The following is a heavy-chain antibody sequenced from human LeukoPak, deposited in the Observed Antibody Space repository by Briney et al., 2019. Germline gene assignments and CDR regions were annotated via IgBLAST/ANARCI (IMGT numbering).Heavy chain of an antibody. J-gene: IGHJ6*03. D-gene: IGHD1-26*01. V-gene: IGHV3-21*01. CDR1: GFTFNNYN. Sequence: PGGSLRLFCASCGFTFNNYNMNGVRQAPGKALEGVSYITSRGTYIFYADAVKGRFTRSRDNAKNSLYLQIDGLGPEDTAVYYCARDPYSGNYGNYYYYSMDVWGKGTTVTISS. CDR2: ITSRGTYI. CDR3: ARDPYSGNYGNYYYYSMDV.